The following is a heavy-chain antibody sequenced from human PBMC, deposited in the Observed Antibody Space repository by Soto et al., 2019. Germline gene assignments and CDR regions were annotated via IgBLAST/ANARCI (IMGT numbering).Heavy chain of an antibody. CDR1: GFTFSSYG. J-gene: IGHJ6*03. V-gene: IGHV3-30*18. Sequence: PGGSLRLSCAASGFTFSSYGMHWVRQAPGKGLEWVAVISYDGSNKYYADSVKGRFTISRDNSKNTLYLQMNSLRAEDTAVYYCAKDLSSTSGNYYYYYMDVWGKGTTVTVSS. D-gene: IGHD2-2*01. CDR3: AKDLSSTSGNYYYYYMDV. CDR2: ISYDGSNK.